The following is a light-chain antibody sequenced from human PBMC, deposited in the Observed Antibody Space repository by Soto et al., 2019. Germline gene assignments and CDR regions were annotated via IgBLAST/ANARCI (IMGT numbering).Light chain of an antibody. Sequence: QSVLTQSPSVSGTPGQRVTISCSGSSSNIGSNTVNWYQQLPGTAPKLLIYTINQRPSGVPDRFSGSKSGTSASLAISGLQSEDEADYYCAAWDDSVNGVVFGGGTKL. CDR1: SSNIGSNT. CDR3: AAWDDSVNGVV. V-gene: IGLV1-44*01. CDR2: TIN. J-gene: IGLJ2*01.